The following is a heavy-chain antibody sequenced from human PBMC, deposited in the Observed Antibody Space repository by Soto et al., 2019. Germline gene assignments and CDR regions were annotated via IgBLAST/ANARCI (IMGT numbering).Heavy chain of an antibody. CDR1: GFTFSDFY. CDR2: ISDSGTST. CDR3: IRDYGDY. D-gene: IGHD4-17*01. V-gene: IGHV3-11*01. J-gene: IGHJ4*02. Sequence: VQLVESGGALVKPGESLRLSCAVSGFTFSDFYMSWIRQAPGKGLEWVSYISDSGTSTYYADSVKGRFIISRDNAKSSLYLQMNSLRAEDTAMYYCIRDYGDYCGQGTLVTVSS.